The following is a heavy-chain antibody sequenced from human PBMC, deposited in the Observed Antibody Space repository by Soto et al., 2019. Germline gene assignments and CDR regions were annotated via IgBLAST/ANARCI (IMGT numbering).Heavy chain of an antibody. V-gene: IGHV3-23*01. CDR2: ISGSGGST. CDR3: AKGRDHEDYYYYMDV. J-gene: IGHJ6*03. Sequence: GGSLRLSCAASGFTFSSYAMSWVRQAPGKGLEWVSAISGSGGSTYYADSVKGRFTISRDNSKNTLYLQMNSLRAEDTAVYYCAKGRDHEDYYYYMDVRGKGSSVTVSS. CDR1: GFTFSSYA.